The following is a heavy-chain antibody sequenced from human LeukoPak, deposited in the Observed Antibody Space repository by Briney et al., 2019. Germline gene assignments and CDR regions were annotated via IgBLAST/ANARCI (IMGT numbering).Heavy chain of an antibody. J-gene: IGHJ4*02. D-gene: IGHD2-2*01. V-gene: IGHV4-34*01. Sequence: SETLSLTCAVYGGSFSGYYWSWIRQPPGKGLEWIGEINHSGSTNYNPSLKSRVTISVDTSKNQSSLKLGSVTAADTAVYYCARGYCSSTSCYYIDYWGQGTLVTVSS. CDR3: ARGYCSSTSCYYIDY. CDR1: GGSFSGYY. CDR2: INHSGST.